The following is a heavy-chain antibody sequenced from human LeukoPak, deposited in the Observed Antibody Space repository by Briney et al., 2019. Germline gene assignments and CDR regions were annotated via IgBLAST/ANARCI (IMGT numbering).Heavy chain of an antibody. CDR1: GFTFSSYS. CDR3: AKVPGTTYGDTFDY. D-gene: IGHD4-17*01. V-gene: IGHV3-48*01. Sequence: PGGSLRLSCAASGFTFSSYSMNWVRQAPGKGLEWVSYISSSSSTIYYADSVKGRFTISRDNAKNSLYLQMNSLRAEDTAVYYCAKVPGTTYGDTFDYWGQGTLVTVSS. J-gene: IGHJ4*02. CDR2: ISSSSSTI.